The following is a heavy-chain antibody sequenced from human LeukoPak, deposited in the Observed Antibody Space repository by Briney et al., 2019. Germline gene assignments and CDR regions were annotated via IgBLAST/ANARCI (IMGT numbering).Heavy chain of an antibody. V-gene: IGHV1-24*01. CDR3: ATDLGYCRGGSCRDY. CDR1: GYTLTKLS. Sequence: VASVKVSGKVSGYTLTKLSMHWVRQAPGKGLEWMGGFDPEDGETIYAQKFQGRVTMTEDTSTDTAYMELSSLRSEDTAVYYCATDLGYCRGGSCRDYWGQGTLVTVSS. CDR2: FDPEDGET. D-gene: IGHD2-15*01. J-gene: IGHJ4*02.